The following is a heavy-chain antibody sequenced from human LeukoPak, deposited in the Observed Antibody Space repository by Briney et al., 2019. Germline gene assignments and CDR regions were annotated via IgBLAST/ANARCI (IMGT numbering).Heavy chain of an antibody. CDR1: GFAFSNYA. J-gene: IGHJ4*02. CDR3: ATGFRYVGY. V-gene: IGHV3-30*04. D-gene: IGHD1-14*01. Sequence: GRSLRLSCAASGFAFSNYAMHWVRQAPGKGLEWVAVISYDGSNKYYADSVKGRFTVSRDNSKNTLYLQMNSLRAEDTAVYYCATGFRYVGYWGQGTLVTVS. CDR2: ISYDGSNK.